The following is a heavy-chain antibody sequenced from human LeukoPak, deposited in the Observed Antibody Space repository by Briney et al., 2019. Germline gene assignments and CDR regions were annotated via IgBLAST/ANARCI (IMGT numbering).Heavy chain of an antibody. CDR2: ISSSSSYI. CDR1: GFTFSSYS. Sequence: GGSLRLSCAASGFTFSSYSMNWVRQAPGKGLEWVSSISSSSSYIYYADSVKGRFTISRDNAKNSLYLQMNSLRAEDTAVFYCARDRDTPEYYFDYWGQGTLVTVSA. V-gene: IGHV3-21*01. CDR3: ARDRDTPEYYFDY. J-gene: IGHJ4*02. D-gene: IGHD3-10*01.